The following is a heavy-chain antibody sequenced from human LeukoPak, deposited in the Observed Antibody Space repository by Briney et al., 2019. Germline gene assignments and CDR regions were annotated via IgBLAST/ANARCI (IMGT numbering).Heavy chain of an antibody. CDR3: ARRLVFYIRYFDTTGMDV. CDR2: IYYSGST. J-gene: IGHJ6*03. CDR1: GGSISSSSYY. Sequence: SETLSLTCTVSGGSISSSSYYWGWIRQPPGKGLKWIGSIYYSGSTYYNPSLKSRVTISVDTSKNQFSLKLSSVTAADTAVYYCARRLVFYIRYFDTTGMDVWGKGTTVTVSS. V-gene: IGHV4-39*01. D-gene: IGHD3-9*01.